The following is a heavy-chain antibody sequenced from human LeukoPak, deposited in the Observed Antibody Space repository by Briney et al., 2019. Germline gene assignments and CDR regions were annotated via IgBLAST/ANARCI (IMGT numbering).Heavy chain of an antibody. CDR2: ISAYNGNT. CDR3: ARVYYDSSGYYWGQSYYYYMDV. CDR1: GYTFTSYG. J-gene: IGHJ6*03. Sequence: ASVKVSCKASGYTFTSYGISWVRQAPGQGLEWMGWISAYNGNTNYAQKLQGRVTMTTDTSTSTAYMELRSLRSDDTAVYYCARVYYDSSGYYWGQSYYYYMDVWGKGTTVTVSS. V-gene: IGHV1-18*01. D-gene: IGHD3-22*01.